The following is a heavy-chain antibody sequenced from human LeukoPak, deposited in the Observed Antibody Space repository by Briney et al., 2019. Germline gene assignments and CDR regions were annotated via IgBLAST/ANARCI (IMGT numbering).Heavy chain of an antibody. D-gene: IGHD3-22*01. CDR3: ARVDYYDSNGYYNHDAFDI. CDR1: GGSISSSSYY. Sequence: SETLSLTCTVSGGSISSSSYYWGWIRQPPGKGLEWIGSIYYSGNTFYSPSLKSRVTISVDTSKNQFSLKLSSVTAADTAVYYCARVDYYDSNGYYNHDAFDIWGQGTMVTVSS. V-gene: IGHV4-39*07. J-gene: IGHJ3*02. CDR2: IYYSGNT.